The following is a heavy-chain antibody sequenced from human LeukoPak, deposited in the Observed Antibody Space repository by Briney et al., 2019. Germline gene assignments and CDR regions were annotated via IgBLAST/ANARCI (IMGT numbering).Heavy chain of an antibody. V-gene: IGHV1-8*01. D-gene: IGHD3-10*01. J-gene: IGHJ4*02. Sequence: ASVKVSCKASGYTFTSYDINWVRQATGQGLEWMGWMNPNSGNTGYAQKFQGRVTMTRNTSISTAYMELSSLRSEDTAVYYCARTRRYYGSGSRESLFDYWGQGTLVTVSS. CDR3: ARTRRYYGSGSRESLFDY. CDR2: MNPNSGNT. CDR1: GYTFTSYD.